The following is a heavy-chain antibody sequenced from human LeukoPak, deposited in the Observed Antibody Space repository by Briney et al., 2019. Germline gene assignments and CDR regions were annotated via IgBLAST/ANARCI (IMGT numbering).Heavy chain of an antibody. CDR3: AKGSGVYSGYDY. V-gene: IGHV3-23*01. CDR2: IFGGGDDT. Sequence: QAGGSLRLSCAASGFTFSSYSMNWVRQAPGKGLQWVSAIFGGGDDTFYADSVKGRFTISRDNSKKTVDLQMDNLGAEDTAIYKCAKGSGVYSGYDYWGQGTLVTVSS. CDR1: GFTFSSYS. J-gene: IGHJ4*02. D-gene: IGHD5-12*01.